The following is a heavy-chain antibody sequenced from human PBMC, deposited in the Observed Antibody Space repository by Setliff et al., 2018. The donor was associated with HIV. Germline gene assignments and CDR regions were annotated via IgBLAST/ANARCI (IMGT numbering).Heavy chain of an antibody. CDR2: IRYDGTNK. Sequence: GGSLRLSCAASGFTFRSYGMHWVRQAPGKGLEWVSFIRYDGTNKDYADSLKGRFTISRDNSKSILYLQMNSLRPEDTAVYYCVRPVREPVDWGRGTLVTVSS. CDR3: VRPVREPVD. D-gene: IGHD6-19*01. CDR1: GFTFRSYG. J-gene: IGHJ4*02. V-gene: IGHV3-30*02.